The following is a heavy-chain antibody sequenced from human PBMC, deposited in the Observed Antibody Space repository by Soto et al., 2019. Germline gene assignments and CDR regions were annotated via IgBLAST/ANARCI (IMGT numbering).Heavy chain of an antibody. D-gene: IGHD2-2*01. CDR2: IWYDGSNK. Sequence: PGGSLRLSCAASGFTFSSYGMHWVRQAPGKGLEWVAVIWYDGSNKYYADSVKGRFTISRDNSKNTLYLQMNSLRAEDTAVYYCARDSLTYQPRNWFDPRGQGTLVTVSS. CDR1: GFTFSSYG. J-gene: IGHJ5*02. CDR3: ARDSLTYQPRNWFDP. V-gene: IGHV3-33*01.